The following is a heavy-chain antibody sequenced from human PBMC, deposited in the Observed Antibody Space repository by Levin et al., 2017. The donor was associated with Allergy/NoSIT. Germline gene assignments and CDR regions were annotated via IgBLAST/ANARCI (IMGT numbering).Heavy chain of an antibody. CDR3: ARVHIKSTPAAGVDY. D-gene: IGHD6-13*01. Sequence: GASVKVSCKASGYTFTGYYMHWVRQAPGQGLEWMGWINPNSGGTNYAQKFQGRVTMTRDTSISTAYMELSRLRSDDTAVYYCARVHIKSTPAAGVDYWGQGTLVTVSS. CDR1: GYTFTGYY. V-gene: IGHV1-2*02. J-gene: IGHJ4*02. CDR2: INPNSGGT.